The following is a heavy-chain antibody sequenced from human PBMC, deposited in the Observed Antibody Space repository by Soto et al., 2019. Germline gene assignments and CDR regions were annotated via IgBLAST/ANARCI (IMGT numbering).Heavy chain of an antibody. CDR2: IYYSGST. CDR3: ALSAAEDYYYYGMDV. CDR1: GGSISSSSYY. Sequence: SETLSFTCTVSGGSISSSSYYWGWIRQPPGKGLEWIGSIYYSGSTYYNPSLKSRVTISVDTSKNQFSLKLSSVTAADTAVYYCALSAAEDYYYYGMDVWGQGTTVTVSS. D-gene: IGHD6-13*01. V-gene: IGHV4-39*01. J-gene: IGHJ6*02.